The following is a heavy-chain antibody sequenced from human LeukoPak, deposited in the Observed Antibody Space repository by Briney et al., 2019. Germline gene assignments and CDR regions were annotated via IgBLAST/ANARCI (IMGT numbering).Heavy chain of an antibody. Sequence: GVSVNVSCKASGYTFNGYYKHWVRQAPGQGLEWTGWINPNSCGTNYAQKFQGRVTMTRDTLISTAYMELSRLGYDDAAVYYCGRGGRSVATIHSNFDYWGTGTLVTVS. CDR1: GYTFNGYY. CDR2: INPNSCGT. D-gene: IGHD5-12*01. V-gene: IGHV1-2*02. CDR3: GRGGRSVATIHSNFDY. J-gene: IGHJ4*02.